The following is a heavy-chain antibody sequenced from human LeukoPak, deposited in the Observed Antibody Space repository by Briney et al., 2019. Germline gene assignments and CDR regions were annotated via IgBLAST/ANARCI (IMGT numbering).Heavy chain of an antibody. D-gene: IGHD6-13*01. Sequence: GASVKVSCKASGYTFTGYYTHWVRQAPGQGLEWMGWINPNSGGTNYAQKFQGRVTMTRDTSISTAYMELSRLRSDDTAVYYCARALKGSSWYRGYYYYMDVWGKGTTVTVSS. CDR1: GYTFTGYY. CDR3: ARALKGSSWYRGYYYYMDV. CDR2: INPNSGGT. J-gene: IGHJ6*03. V-gene: IGHV1-2*02.